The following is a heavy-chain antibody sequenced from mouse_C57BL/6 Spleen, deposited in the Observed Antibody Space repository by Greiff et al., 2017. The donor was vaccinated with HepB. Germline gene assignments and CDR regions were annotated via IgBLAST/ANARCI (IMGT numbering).Heavy chain of an antibody. CDR1: GYTFTSYG. J-gene: IGHJ2*01. D-gene: IGHD1-1*01. CDR3: ARRITTGGFFDY. V-gene: IGHV1-81*01. Sequence: QVQLQQSGAELARPGASVKLSCKASGYTFTSYGISWVKQRTGQGLEWIGESYPRSGNTYYNEKFKGKATLTADKSSSTAYMELRSLTSEDSAVYFCARRITTGGFFDYWGQGTTLTVSS. CDR2: SYPRSGNT.